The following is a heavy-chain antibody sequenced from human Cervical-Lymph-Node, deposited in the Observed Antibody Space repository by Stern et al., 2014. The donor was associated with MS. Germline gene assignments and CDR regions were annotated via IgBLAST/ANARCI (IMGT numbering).Heavy chain of an antibody. CDR3: TKDTYGPEDY. J-gene: IGHJ4*02. D-gene: IGHD3-10*01. CDR2: INRDGTTI. V-gene: IGHV3-74*02. CDR1: GFTFRNYW. Sequence: EMQLVESGGGLVQPGGSLRLSCVASGFTFRNYWMHWVRQGPGKGLVWVARINRDGTTIPHADSVKGRFTISRDNAKNTLYLQMNSLRVEDTAVYYCTKDTYGPEDYWGQGTSVTVSS.